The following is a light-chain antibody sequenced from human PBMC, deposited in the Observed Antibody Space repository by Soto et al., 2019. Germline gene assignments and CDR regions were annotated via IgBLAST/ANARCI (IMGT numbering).Light chain of an antibody. CDR2: KAS. CDR1: QSISSW. V-gene: IGKV1-5*03. Sequence: DIQMTQSPSTLSASVGDRVTITCRASQSISSWLAWYQQKPGKAPKLLIYKASSLESGVPSGFSGSGSGTEFALTISSLEPGDFATYYCQRYNSYWTFGQGTKVEIK. CDR3: QRYNSYWT. J-gene: IGKJ1*01.